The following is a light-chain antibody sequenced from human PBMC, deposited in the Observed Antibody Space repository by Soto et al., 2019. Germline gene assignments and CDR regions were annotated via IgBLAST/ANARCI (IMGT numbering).Light chain of an antibody. J-gene: IGLJ2*01. CDR1: KLGNKY. V-gene: IGLV3-1*01. CDR2: QDS. CDR3: QAWDSSTEDVV. Sequence: SYELTQPPSVSVSPGQTARIACSGDKLGNKYACWYQQKPGQSPVMVIYQDSKRPSGIPERFSGSNSGNTATLTISGTQAMDEADYYCQAWDSSTEDVVFGGGTKVTVL.